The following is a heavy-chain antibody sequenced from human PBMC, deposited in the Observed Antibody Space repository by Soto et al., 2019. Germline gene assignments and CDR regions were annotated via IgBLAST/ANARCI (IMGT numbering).Heavy chain of an antibody. CDR1: VYTFCDYY. D-gene: IGHD3-16*01. Sequence: ASLKVSCKASVYTFCDYYIHWVRQAPGHGLERMGWINPTTGGTNYAQKFQASATMTSDTTITTDYLKLSRLRSDKTALYYGARDNSKLYVGGSYRLYDYWGQGTLVTVSS. V-gene: IGHV1-2*02. J-gene: IGHJ4*02. CDR3: ARDNSKLYVGGSYRLYDY. CDR2: INPTTGGT.